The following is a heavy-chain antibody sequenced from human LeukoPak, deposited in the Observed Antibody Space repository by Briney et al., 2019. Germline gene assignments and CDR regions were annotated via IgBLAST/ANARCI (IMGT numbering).Heavy chain of an antibody. CDR3: ATLLLWFGAFDY. J-gene: IGHJ4*02. CDR1: GYTLTESS. Sequence: ASVKVSCKVSGYTLTESSMHWVRQAPGKGLEWMGGFDPEDGETIYAQKFQGRVTMTEDTSTDTAYMELSSLRSEDTAVYYCATLLLWFGAFDYWGQGTLVTVSS. CDR2: FDPEDGET. D-gene: IGHD3-10*01. V-gene: IGHV1-24*01.